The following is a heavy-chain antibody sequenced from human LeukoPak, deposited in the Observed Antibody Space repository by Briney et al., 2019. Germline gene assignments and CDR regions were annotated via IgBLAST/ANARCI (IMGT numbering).Heavy chain of an antibody. CDR3: ARVGGVAGKQYDY. CDR1: GYTFTGYY. D-gene: IGHD6-19*01. CDR2: INPNSGGT. V-gene: IGHV1-2*02. Sequence: GASVKVSCKASGYTFTGYYMHWVRQAPGQGLEWMGWINPNSGGTNYAQKFQGRVTMTRDTSISTAYMELSRLRSDDTAVYYCARVGGVAGKQYDYWGQGTLVTVSS. J-gene: IGHJ4*02.